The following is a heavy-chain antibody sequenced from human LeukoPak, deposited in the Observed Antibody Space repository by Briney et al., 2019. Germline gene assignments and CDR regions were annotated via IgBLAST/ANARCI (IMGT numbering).Heavy chain of an antibody. Sequence: GASVKVSCKASGGTFSSYAISWVRQAPGQGLEWMGRIIPILGIANYAQKFQGRVTMTRDTSTSTVYMELSSLRSEDTAVYYCARVYDCSGGSCYRVNGMDVWGQGTTVTVSS. CDR1: GGTFSSYA. CDR3: ARVYDCSGGSCYRVNGMDV. J-gene: IGHJ6*02. D-gene: IGHD2-15*01. CDR2: IIPILGIA. V-gene: IGHV1-69*04.